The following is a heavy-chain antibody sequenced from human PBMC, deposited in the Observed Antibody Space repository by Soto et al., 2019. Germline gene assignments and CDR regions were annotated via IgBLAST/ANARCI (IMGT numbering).Heavy chain of an antibody. CDR3: TSLGPWFGEASRGQYFDF. CDR2: INPSGDTT. D-gene: IGHD3-10*01. CDR1: GYSVTSYY. V-gene: IGHV1-46*03. Sequence: QVQLVQSGAEVRKPGASVKVSCKASGYSVTSYYIHWVRQAPGQGLEWMGIINPSGDTTTYGRRFQGRVNMTRARSTNTIYVGLSSLRSQDTAVYFCTSLGPWFGEASRGQYFDFWGQGTRVTVSS. J-gene: IGHJ4*02.